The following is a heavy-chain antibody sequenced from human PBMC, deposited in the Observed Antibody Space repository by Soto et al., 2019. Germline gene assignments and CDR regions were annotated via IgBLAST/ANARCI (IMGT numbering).Heavy chain of an antibody. CDR2: VILILGIA. J-gene: IGHJ6*04. CDR3: VCEGGMAV. Sequence: SVKVSCKASESTFSINTGIWVLHAPGIGLEWMGTVILILGIANYAHRFQCRVTSTADKSTGTDYMELSSLRSEDTAVYYCVCEGGMAVWGKGTTGT. V-gene: IGHV1-69*02. CDR1: ESTFSINT.